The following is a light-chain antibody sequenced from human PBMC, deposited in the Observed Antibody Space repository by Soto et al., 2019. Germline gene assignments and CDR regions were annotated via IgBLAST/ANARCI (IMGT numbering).Light chain of an antibody. CDR3: CSYAGAYV. V-gene: IGLV2-11*01. Sequence: QSALTQPRSVSGSPGQSVTISCTGTSSDASGYKYVSWYQQHPGKAPKLIIFDVTERPSGVPDRFSGSKSGNTASLTISGLQAEDEADYYCCSYAGAYVFGSGTRPPS. J-gene: IGLJ1*01. CDR1: SSDASGYKY. CDR2: DVT.